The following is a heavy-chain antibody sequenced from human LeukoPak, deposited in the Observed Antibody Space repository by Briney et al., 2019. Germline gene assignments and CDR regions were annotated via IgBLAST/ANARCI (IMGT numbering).Heavy chain of an antibody. Sequence: GSLRLSCAASGFTFSSYSMNWVRQAPGKGLEWVSYISSSSSTIYYADSVKGRFTISRDDSKNTLYLQMNSLRAEDTAIYYCAKSVWVKSGHERPDYWGQGTLVSVSS. CDR1: GFTFSSYS. CDR2: ISSSSSTI. D-gene: IGHD5-12*01. V-gene: IGHV3-48*01. J-gene: IGHJ4*02. CDR3: AKSVWVKSGHERPDY.